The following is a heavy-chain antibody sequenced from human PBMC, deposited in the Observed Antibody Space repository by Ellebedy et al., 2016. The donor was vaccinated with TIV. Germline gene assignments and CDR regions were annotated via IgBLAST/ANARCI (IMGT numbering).Heavy chain of an antibody. V-gene: IGHV3-53*01. CDR2: IYSDGST. D-gene: IGHD1-26*01. CDR1: GFTFSSYW. Sequence: GESLKISCAASGFTFSSYWMHWVRQAPGKGLVWVSVIYSDGSTYYVDSVKGRFTISRDNSKNTVYLQMNSLRAEDTAVYYCAREWEQHWGQGTLVTVSS. CDR3: AREWEQH. J-gene: IGHJ1*01.